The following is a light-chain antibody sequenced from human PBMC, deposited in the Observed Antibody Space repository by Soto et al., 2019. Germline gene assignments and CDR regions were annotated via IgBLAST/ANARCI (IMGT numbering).Light chain of an antibody. J-gene: IGKJ4*01. V-gene: IGKV3-20*01. CDR2: GAS. Sequence: VLTQSPGTLSLSPGERATLSCRASQSVNNNYLAWYQQKPGQSPRLLIYGASIRATAIPDRFSGSGSGTDFTLTIRRLETEDSAVYYCQQPSRSITFGGGTKVEIK. CDR3: QQPSRSIT. CDR1: QSVNNNY.